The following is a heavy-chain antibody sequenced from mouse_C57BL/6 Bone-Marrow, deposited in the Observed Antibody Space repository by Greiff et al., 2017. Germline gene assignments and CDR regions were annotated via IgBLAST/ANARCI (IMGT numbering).Heavy chain of an antibody. CDR2: IYPGSGTT. CDR1: GYSFTSYY. J-gene: IGHJ1*03. V-gene: IGHV1-66*01. D-gene: IGHD1-1*01. Sequence: QVQLQQSGPELVKPGASVKISCKASGYSFTSYYIHWVKQRPGQGLEWIGWIYPGSGTTKYNEKFKGKATLTADTSSSTAYMQLSSLTTEESAVYYGARGGSSYWYFDVWGTGTTVTVSA. CDR3: ARGGSSYWYFDV.